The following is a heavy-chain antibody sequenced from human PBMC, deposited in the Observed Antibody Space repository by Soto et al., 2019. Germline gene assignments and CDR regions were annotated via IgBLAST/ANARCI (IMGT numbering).Heavy chain of an antibody. CDR3: ARGDEMVRGSGDFDY. Sequence: VSVKVSCKASGYTFTSYGISWVRQAPGQGLEWMGWISAYNGNTNYAQKLQGRVTMTTDTSTSTAYMELRSLRSDDTAVYYCARGDEMVRGSGDFDYWGQGTLVTVSS. J-gene: IGHJ4*02. V-gene: IGHV1-18*01. D-gene: IGHD3-10*01. CDR2: ISAYNGNT. CDR1: GYTFTSYG.